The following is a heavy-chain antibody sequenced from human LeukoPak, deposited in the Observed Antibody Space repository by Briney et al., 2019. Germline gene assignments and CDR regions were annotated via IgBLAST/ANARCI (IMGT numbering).Heavy chain of an antibody. D-gene: IGHD2-15*01. CDR1: GFTFSRNW. V-gene: IGHV3-7*03. CDR3: AKMKGWRLYDYCMDV. CDR2: IKQDGSEK. J-gene: IGHJ6*03. Sequence: GGSLRLSCAASGFTFSRNWMSWVRQAPGKGLEWVANIKQDGSEKYSVDSVEGRLTISRDNAKNSPYLQMNSLRAEDTAVYYCAKMKGWRLYDYCMDVWGKGTTVTVSS.